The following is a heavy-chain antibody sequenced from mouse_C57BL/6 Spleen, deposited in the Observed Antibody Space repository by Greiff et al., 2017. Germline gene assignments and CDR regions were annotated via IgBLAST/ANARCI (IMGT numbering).Heavy chain of an antibody. D-gene: IGHD1-1*01. Sequence: QVQLQQPGAELVMPGASVKLSCKASGYTFTSYWMHWVKQRPGQGLEWIGEIDPSDSYTNYNQKFKGKSTLTVDKSSSTAYMQLSSLTSEDSAVYYGARRYYGSSPYYAMDYWGQGTSVTVSS. CDR1: GYTFTSYW. CDR2: IDPSDSYT. V-gene: IGHV1-69*01. J-gene: IGHJ4*01. CDR3: ARRYYGSSPYYAMDY.